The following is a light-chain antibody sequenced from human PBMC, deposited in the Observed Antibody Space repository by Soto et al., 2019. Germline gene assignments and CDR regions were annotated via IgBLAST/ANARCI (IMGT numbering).Light chain of an antibody. V-gene: IGKV4-1*01. Sequence: DIVMTQSPDSLAVSLGERATINCKSSQSVLYSSNNKNYLAWYQQKPGQPPKLIIYWASTRESGVPDRFSGSGSGTDFTLTISSLQAEDEAIYYCQQYYTTLRTFGQGTKVEIK. CDR3: QQYYTTLRT. CDR1: QSVLYSSNNKNY. J-gene: IGKJ1*01. CDR2: WAS.